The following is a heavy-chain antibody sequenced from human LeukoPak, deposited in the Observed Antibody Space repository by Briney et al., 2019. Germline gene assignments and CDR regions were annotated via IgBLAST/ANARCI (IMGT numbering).Heavy chain of an antibody. CDR2: IYHSGST. D-gene: IGHD2-2*01. CDR1: SYSFSRGHY. Sequence: SEALSLTCTVSSYSFSRGHYWGWIRQPPGKGLEWIGSIYHSGSTYYNPSLKSRVTISIDTSKNQFSLKLSSVTAADTAVYYCARGSLQGPCSSTSCPYYFDYWGQGTLVTVSS. J-gene: IGHJ4*02. CDR3: ARGSLQGPCSSTSCPYYFDY. V-gene: IGHV4-38-2*02.